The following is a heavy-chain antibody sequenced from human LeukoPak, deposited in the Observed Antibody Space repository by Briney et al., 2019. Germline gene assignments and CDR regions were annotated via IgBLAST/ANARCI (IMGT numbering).Heavy chain of an antibody. D-gene: IGHD3-22*01. CDR2: IYTSGST. CDR3: VRVIGAPNYYYYMDV. J-gene: IGHJ6*03. Sequence: PSETLSLTCTVSGGSISTYYWSWIRQPAGKGLEWIGRIYTSGSTNYNPSLKSRVTMSVDTSKNQFSLKLSSVTAADTAAYYCVRVIGAPNYYYYMDVWGKGTTVTVSS. CDR1: GGSISTYY. V-gene: IGHV4-4*07.